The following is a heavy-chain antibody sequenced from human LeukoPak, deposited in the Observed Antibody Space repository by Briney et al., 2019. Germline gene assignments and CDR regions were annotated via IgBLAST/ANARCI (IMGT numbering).Heavy chain of an antibody. D-gene: IGHD1-26*01. CDR3: ARDLILGFFSGSYYEGRFDP. V-gene: IGHV1-46*01. CDR2: INPSGGST. J-gene: IGHJ5*02. CDR1: GYTFTSYY. Sequence: ASVKVSCKASGYTFTSYYMHWVRQAPGQGLEWMGIINPSGGSTSYAQKFQGRVTMTRDTSTSTVYMELSSLRSEDTAVYYCARDLILGFFSGSYYEGRFDPWGQGTLGTVSS.